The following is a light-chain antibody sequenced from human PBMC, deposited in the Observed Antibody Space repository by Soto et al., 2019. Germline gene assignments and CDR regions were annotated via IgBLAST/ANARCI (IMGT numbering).Light chain of an antibody. CDR2: EVS. V-gene: IGLV2-8*01. Sequence: QSALTQPPSASGSPGQSVTISCTGTSRDVGGYNYVSWYQQHPGKAPKLMIYEVSKRPSGVPDRFSGSKSGNTASLTVSGLQAEDEADYCCNSYAGSNNWVFGGGTKLTVL. J-gene: IGLJ3*02. CDR1: SRDVGGYNY. CDR3: NSYAGSNNWV.